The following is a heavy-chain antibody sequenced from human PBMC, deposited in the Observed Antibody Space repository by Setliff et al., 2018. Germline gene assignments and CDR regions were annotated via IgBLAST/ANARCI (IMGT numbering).Heavy chain of an antibody. CDR2: INTNTGNP. V-gene: IGHV7-4-1*02. J-gene: IGHJ5*02. D-gene: IGHD3-3*01. CDR3: ARGPLHYDFWSGYYTVSWFDP. Sequence: ASVKVSCKSSRYTFSNYAFNWVRQAPGQGLEWMGWINTNTGNPTYAQGFTGRFVFSLDTSVSTAYLQISSLKAEDTAVYYCARGPLHYDFWSGYYTVSWFDPWGQGTLVTVSS. CDR1: RYTFSNYA.